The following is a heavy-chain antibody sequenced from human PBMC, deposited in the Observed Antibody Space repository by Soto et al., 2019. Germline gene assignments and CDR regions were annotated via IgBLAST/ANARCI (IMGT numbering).Heavy chain of an antibody. V-gene: IGHV3-15*01. CDR2: IKSITDGGTT. J-gene: IGHJ6*02. CDR1: GITFSNAW. CDR3: TTDSADIVVVPATFGMDV. Sequence: LRLSCAASGITFSNAWMTWVRQAPGKGLEWVGRIKSITDGGTTDYAAPVKGRFTISRDDSKDTLYLQMNNLRTEDTAVYHCTTDSADIVVVPATFGMDVWGQGTTVTVSS. D-gene: IGHD2-2*01.